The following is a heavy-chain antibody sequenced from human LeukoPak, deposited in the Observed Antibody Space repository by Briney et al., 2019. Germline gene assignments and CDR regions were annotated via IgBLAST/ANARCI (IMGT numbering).Heavy chain of an antibody. Sequence: TSETLSLTCTVSGGSVNSGSYYWNWIRQPPGKGLEWIGYIYYSGSTNYNPSLKSRVTISVDTSKNQFSLKLSSVTAADTAVYYCARAAYSGSYHSDYWGQGTLVTVSS. CDR2: IYYSGST. J-gene: IGHJ4*02. CDR1: GGSVNSGSYY. V-gene: IGHV4-61*01. D-gene: IGHD1-26*01. CDR3: ARAAYSGSYHSDY.